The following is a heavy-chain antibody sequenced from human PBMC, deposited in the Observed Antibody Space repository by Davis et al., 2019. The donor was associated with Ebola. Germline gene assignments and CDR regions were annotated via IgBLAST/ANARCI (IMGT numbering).Heavy chain of an antibody. J-gene: IGHJ6*02. Sequence: PGGSLRLSCAASGFTFSSYWMHWVRQAPGKGLVWVSRINSDGSSTSYADSVKGRFTISRDNAKNTLYLQMNSLRAEDTAVYYCARVGVRELLDYYYGMDVWGQGTTVTVSS. V-gene: IGHV3-74*01. CDR2: INSDGSST. CDR3: ARVGVRELLDYYYGMDV. D-gene: IGHD1-26*01. CDR1: GFTFSSYW.